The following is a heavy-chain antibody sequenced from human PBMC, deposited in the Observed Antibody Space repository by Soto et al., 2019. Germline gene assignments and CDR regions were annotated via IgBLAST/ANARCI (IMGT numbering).Heavy chain of an antibody. CDR1: GFTFSSYA. D-gene: IGHD6-19*01. CDR3: AKDALAVAEAYNYDGMDV. Sequence: EVQLLESGGGLVQPGGSLRLSCAASGFTFSSYAMSWVRQAPGKGLEWVSAISGSGSNTYYVDSVKGRFTISRDNSKNTLYVQLNSLRAEDTAVYYCAKDALAVAEAYNYDGMDVWGQGTTVTVSS. CDR2: ISGSGSNT. J-gene: IGHJ6*02. V-gene: IGHV3-23*01.